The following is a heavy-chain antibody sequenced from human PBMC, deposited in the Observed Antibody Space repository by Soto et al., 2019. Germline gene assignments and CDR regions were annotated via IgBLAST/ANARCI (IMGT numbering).Heavy chain of an antibody. J-gene: IGHJ5*02. Sequence: SETLSLTCTVSGGSISSYYWSWIRQPPGKGLEWIGYIYYSGSTNYNPSLKSRVTISVDTSKNQFSLKLSSVTAADTAVYYCARGFKIFGVVIPGFDPWGQGTLVTVS. CDR3: ARGFKIFGVVIPGFDP. CDR1: GGSISSYY. D-gene: IGHD3-3*01. CDR2: IYYSGST. V-gene: IGHV4-59*01.